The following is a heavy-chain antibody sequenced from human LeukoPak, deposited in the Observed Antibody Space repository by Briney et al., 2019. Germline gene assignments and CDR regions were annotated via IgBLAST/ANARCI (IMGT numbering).Heavy chain of an antibody. CDR1: GYTFSSYE. V-gene: IGHV3-48*03. D-gene: IGHD3-22*01. CDR3: ARVRGYYDSSGYNPLWY. Sequence: GGSLRLSCADSGYTFSSYEMNWVRQAPGKGLEWVSYISSSGSTIYYADSVKGRFTISRDNAKNSLYLQMNSLRAEDTAVYYCARVRGYYDSSGYNPLWYWGQGTLVTVSS. CDR2: ISSSGSTI. J-gene: IGHJ4*02.